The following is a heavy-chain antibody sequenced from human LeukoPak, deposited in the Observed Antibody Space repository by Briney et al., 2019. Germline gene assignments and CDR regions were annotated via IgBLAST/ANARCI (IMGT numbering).Heavy chain of an antibody. J-gene: IGHJ4*02. CDR2: INPDSGGT. V-gene: IGHV1-2*02. CDR1: GYTFTGNY. CDR3: ARGSAGRPYYFDH. Sequence: GASVKVSCTASGYTFTGNYMNRVRQAPGQGLEWMGWINPDSGGTHYAQKFQGRVTMTRDTCIGTASRELSRLRSDDPAVHYCARGSAGRPYYFDHWGQGTLVTVP. D-gene: IGHD3-10*01.